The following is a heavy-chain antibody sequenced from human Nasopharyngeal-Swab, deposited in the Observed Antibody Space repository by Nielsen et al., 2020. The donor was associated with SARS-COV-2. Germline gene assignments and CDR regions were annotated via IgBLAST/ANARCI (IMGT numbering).Heavy chain of an antibody. Sequence: GGSLRLSCAASGLTFTNSWMSWVRQAPGKGLEWVANIKQDGSDKYYVDSVKGRFTISRDNAKNSLELQMNSLRVEDTAVYYCGRGGKLGALDIWGQGTTVTVSS. CDR2: IKQDGSDK. J-gene: IGHJ6*02. CDR3: GRGGKLGALDI. V-gene: IGHV3-7*01. CDR1: GLTFTNSW. D-gene: IGHD3-16*01.